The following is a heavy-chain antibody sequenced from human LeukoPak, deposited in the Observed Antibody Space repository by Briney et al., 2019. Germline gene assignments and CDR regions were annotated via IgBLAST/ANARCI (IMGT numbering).Heavy chain of an antibody. Sequence: GGSLRLSCAASGFIFSSYSMNWVRQAPGKGLEGVSYISSSSSTIYYADSVKGRFTISRDNAKNSLYLPLNSLRAEDTAEWYCARDHRGKDKFDYWGQGTLVTVYS. CDR1: GFIFSSYS. CDR3: ARDHRGKDKFDY. J-gene: IGHJ4*02. D-gene: IGHD4-23*01. V-gene: IGHV3-48*01. CDR2: ISSSSSTI.